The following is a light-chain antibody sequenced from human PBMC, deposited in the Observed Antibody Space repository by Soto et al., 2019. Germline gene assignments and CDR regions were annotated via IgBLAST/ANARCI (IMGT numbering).Light chain of an antibody. V-gene: IGLV2-23*01. Sequence: QSVLTQPASVSGSPGQSITISCTGTSSDVGSYNLVSWYQQHPGKAPKLMIYEGSKRPSGVSNRFSGSKSGNTASLTISGLQAEDEDDYYCCSYAGSRTYVFGTGTKVTVL. J-gene: IGLJ1*01. CDR1: SSDVGSYNL. CDR3: CSYAGSRTYV. CDR2: EGS.